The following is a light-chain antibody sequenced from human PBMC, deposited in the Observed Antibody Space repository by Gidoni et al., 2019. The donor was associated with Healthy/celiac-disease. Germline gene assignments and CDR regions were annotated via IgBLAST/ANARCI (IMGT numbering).Light chain of an antibody. CDR1: QGISSF. Sequence: DIQLTQSPSFLSASVGDRVTITCRASQGISSFLAWYQQKPGKAPKLLIYAASTLQSGVPSRFSGSGSGTEFTLTISSLQPEDFATYYCQQHNSYPQTFGHGTKVDIK. CDR3: QQHNSYPQT. V-gene: IGKV1-9*01. CDR2: AAS. J-gene: IGKJ1*01.